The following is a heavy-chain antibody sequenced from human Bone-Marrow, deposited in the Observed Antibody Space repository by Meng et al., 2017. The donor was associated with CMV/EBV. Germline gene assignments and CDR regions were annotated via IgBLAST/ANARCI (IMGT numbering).Heavy chain of an antibody. CDR3: ARDDYSGDERNYYYYGMDV. CDR2: ISSSGSTI. CDR1: GLTFSSYE. J-gene: IGHJ6*02. D-gene: IGHD4-23*01. V-gene: IGHV3-48*03. Sequence: ACAASGLTFSSYEMNWVRQAPGKGLEWVSYISSSGSTIYYADSVKGRFTISRDNAKNSAYLQMNSLRADDTAVYYCARDDYSGDERNYYYYGMDVWGQGTTVTVSS.